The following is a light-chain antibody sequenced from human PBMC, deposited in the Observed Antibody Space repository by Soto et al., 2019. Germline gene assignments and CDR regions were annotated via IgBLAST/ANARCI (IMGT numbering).Light chain of an antibody. CDR1: QSVLYSSNNKNY. CDR3: QQYYNTPLT. V-gene: IGKV4-1*01. Sequence: EIVVTQSPDSLAVSLGERATINCKSSQSVLYSSNNKNYLAWYQQKPRHPPKLLIYWASTRESGVPDRFSGSGSGTDFTLTISSLQAEDVAVYYCQQYYNTPLTFGGGTKVEIK. J-gene: IGKJ4*01. CDR2: WAS.